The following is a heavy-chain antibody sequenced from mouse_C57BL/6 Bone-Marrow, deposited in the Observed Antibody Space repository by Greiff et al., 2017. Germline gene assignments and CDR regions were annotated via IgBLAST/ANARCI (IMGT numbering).Heavy chain of an antibody. J-gene: IGHJ4*01. CDR1: GFSLTSYG. V-gene: IGHV2-6-1*01. D-gene: IGHD2-4*01. CDR3: ARQGIYYDYDDYAMDY. Sequence: VKLVESGPGLVAPSQSLSITCTVSGFSLTSYGVSWVRQPPGKGLEWLVVIWSDGSTTYNSALNSRLSISKDNSKSQVSLKMNSLQTDDTAMYYCARQGIYYDYDDYAMDYWGQGTSVTVSS. CDR2: IWSDGST.